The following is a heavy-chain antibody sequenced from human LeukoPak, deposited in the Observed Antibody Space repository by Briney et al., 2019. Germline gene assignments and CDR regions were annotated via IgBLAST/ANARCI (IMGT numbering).Heavy chain of an antibody. CDR1: GFTFNSYS. D-gene: IGHD5-18*01. J-gene: IGHJ4*02. CDR2: ISSSSTYI. V-gene: IGHV3-21*01. Sequence: PGGSLRLSCAASGFTFNSYSMNWVRQAPGKGLEWVSCISSSSTYIYYADSVKGRFTISRDNAKNSLYLQMNSLRAEDTAVYYYAREVPGYSYGFGGQGTLVTVSS. CDR3: AREVPGYSYGF.